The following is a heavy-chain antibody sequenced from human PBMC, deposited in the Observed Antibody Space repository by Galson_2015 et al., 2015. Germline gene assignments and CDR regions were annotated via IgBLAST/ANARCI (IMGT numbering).Heavy chain of an antibody. J-gene: IGHJ4*02. CDR2: INAGNGDT. CDR3: AREGWRRDGYEYVDT. V-gene: IGHV1-3*01. Sequence: SVKVSCKASGYTFTSYSIHWVRQAPGQRLEWMGWINAGNGDTKYSQNFQGRVTITRDTSASTAYMELSSLRSEDTAVYYCAREGWRRDGYEYVDTWGQGTLVTVSS. D-gene: IGHD5-24*01. CDR1: GYTFTSYS.